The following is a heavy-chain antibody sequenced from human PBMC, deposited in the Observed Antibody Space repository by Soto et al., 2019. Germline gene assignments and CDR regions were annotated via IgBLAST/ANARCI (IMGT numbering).Heavy chain of an antibody. CDR3: ARDSVVAGTGWYFDL. D-gene: IGHD6-19*01. CDR2: ISYDGSNK. Sequence: QVQLVESGGGVVQPGRSLRLSCAASGFTFSSYAMHWVRQAPGKGLEWVAVISYDGSNKYYADSVKGRFTISRDNSKNTLYLQMNSLRAEDTAVYYCARDSVVAGTGWYFDLWGRGTLVTVSS. CDR1: GFTFSSYA. J-gene: IGHJ2*01. V-gene: IGHV3-30-3*01.